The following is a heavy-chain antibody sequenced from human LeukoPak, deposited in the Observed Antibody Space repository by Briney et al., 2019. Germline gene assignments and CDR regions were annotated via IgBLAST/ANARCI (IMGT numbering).Heavy chain of an antibody. CDR2: IHHSGST. V-gene: IGHV4-4*02. CDR1: GDSISSSNW. CDR3: ARTGAAAGTKDYYYYMDV. D-gene: IGHD6-13*01. Sequence: SETLSLTCAVSGDSISSSNWWTWVRQPPGKGLEWIGEIHHSGSTNYNPSLKSRVTISVDKSKNQFSLKLSSVTAADTAVYYCARTGAAAGTKDYYYYMDVWGKGTTVTVSS. J-gene: IGHJ6*03.